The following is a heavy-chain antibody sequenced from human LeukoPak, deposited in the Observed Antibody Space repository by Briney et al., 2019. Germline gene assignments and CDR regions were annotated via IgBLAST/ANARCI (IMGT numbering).Heavy chain of an antibody. V-gene: IGHV4-39*01. CDR3: ARQAYSGYDGPFDY. CDR1: GGSISSSSYY. D-gene: IGHD5-12*01. J-gene: IGHJ4*02. Sequence: SETLSFTCTVSGGSISSSSYYWGWIRQPPGKGLEWIGSIYYSGSTYYNPSLKSRVTISVDTSKNQFSLKLSSVTAADTAVYYCARQAYSGYDGPFDYWGQGTLVTVSS. CDR2: IYYSGST.